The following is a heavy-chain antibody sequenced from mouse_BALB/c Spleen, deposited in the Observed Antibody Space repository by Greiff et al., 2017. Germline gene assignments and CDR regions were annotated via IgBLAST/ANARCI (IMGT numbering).Heavy chain of an antibody. V-gene: IGHV1S81*02. Sequence: VQLQQSGAELVKPGASVKLSCKASGYTFTSYYMYWVKQRPGQGLEWIGEINPSNGGTNFNEKFKSKATLTVDKSSSTAYMQLSSLTSEDSAVYYCTRRGNYDYGAWFAYWGQGTLVTVSA. CDR1: GYTFTSYY. J-gene: IGHJ3*01. CDR2: INPSNGGT. CDR3: TRRGNYDYGAWFAY. D-gene: IGHD2-4*01.